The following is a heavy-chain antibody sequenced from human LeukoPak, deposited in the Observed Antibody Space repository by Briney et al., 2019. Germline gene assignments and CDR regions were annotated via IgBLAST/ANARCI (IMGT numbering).Heavy chain of an antibody. CDR2: TRNKANSYTT. CDR1: GFTFSDHY. V-gene: IGHV3-72*01. CDR3: ARESCSGGSCYSKGNWFDP. Sequence: GGSLRLSCAASGFTFSDHYMDWVRQAPGKGLEWVGRTRNKANSYTTEYAASVKGRFTISRDDSKNSLYLQMNSLKTEDTAVYYCARESCSGGSCYSKGNWFDPWGQGTLVTASS. J-gene: IGHJ5*02. D-gene: IGHD2-15*01.